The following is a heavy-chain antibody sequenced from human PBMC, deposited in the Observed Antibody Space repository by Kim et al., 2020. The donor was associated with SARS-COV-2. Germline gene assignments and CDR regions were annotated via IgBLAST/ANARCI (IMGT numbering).Heavy chain of an antibody. Sequence: TSLKRRVTITVDTSKNQFSLKLSSVTAADTAVYYCARLRYYYGSGSSDYWGQGTLVTVSS. D-gene: IGHD3-10*01. J-gene: IGHJ4*02. V-gene: IGHV4-39*01. CDR3: ARLRYYYGSGSSDY.